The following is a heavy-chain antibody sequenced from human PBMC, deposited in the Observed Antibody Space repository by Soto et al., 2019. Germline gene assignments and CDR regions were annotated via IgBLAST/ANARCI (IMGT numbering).Heavy chain of an antibody. CDR2: IKSKTDGGTT. D-gene: IGHD3-22*01. CDR3: TTDLRYYASSGDTYYFDY. V-gene: IGHV3-15*01. CDR1: GFTFSNAW. J-gene: IGHJ4*02. Sequence: GGSLRLSCAASGFTFSNAWMSWVRQAPGKGLEWVGRIKSKTDGGTTDYAAPVKGRFTISRDDSKNTLYLQMNSLKTEDTAVYYCTTDLRYYASSGDTYYFDYWGQGTLVTVSS.